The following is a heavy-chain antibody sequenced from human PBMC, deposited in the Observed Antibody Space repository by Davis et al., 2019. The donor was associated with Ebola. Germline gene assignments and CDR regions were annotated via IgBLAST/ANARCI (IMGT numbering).Heavy chain of an antibody. V-gene: IGHV1-8*01. J-gene: IGHJ6*02. D-gene: IGHD3-9*01. CDR3: SRGGYFDWLTRWHYYGMDV. CDR2: MNPNSDNP. CDR1: GYTFTPYD. Sequence: AASVTVSCKASGYTFTPYDIHWVRQATGQGLEWMGWMNPNSDNPGYAQKFQGRVTMTSSTSISTAYMELSSLRSEDTAVYYCSRGGYFDWLTRWHYYGMDVWGQGTTVTVSS.